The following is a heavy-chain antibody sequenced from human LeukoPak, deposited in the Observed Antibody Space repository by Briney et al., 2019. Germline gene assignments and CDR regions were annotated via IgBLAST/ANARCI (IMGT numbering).Heavy chain of an antibody. J-gene: IGHJ6*02. CDR2: ISGDGGST. D-gene: IGHD3-22*01. Sequence: GGSLRLSCAASGFTFDDYAMHWVRQAPGKGLEWVSLISGDGGSTYYADSVKGRFTFSRDNSKNSLYLQMNSLRTEDTALYYCAKDGRSGYYYPYYYYGMDVWGQGTTVTVSS. V-gene: IGHV3-43*02. CDR3: AKDGRSGYYYPYYYYGMDV. CDR1: GFTFDDYA.